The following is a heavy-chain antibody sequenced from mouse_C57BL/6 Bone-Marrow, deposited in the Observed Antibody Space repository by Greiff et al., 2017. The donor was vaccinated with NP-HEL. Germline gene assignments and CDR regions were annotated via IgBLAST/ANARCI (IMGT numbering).Heavy chain of an antibody. CDR3: AITTVVAPFAY. J-gene: IGHJ3*01. CDR2: IDPSDSET. Sequence: QVQLQQPGAELVRPGSSVKLSCKASGYTFTSYWMHWVKQRPIQGLEWIGNIDPSDSETHYNQKFKDKATLTVDKSSSTAYMQLSSLTSEDSAVYYCAITTVVAPFAYWGQGTLVTVSA. V-gene: IGHV1-52*01. CDR1: GYTFTSYW. D-gene: IGHD1-1*01.